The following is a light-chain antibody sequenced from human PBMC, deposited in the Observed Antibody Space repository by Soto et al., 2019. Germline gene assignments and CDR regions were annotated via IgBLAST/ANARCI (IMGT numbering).Light chain of an antibody. CDR1: QSVSSRY. CDR3: QQYGSLPLT. V-gene: IGKV3-20*01. Sequence: EIVMTQSPGTLSLSPGDRATLSCRASQSVSSRYVAWYQQKPGQAPRLLIYGACSRDTGIPDRFSGSGSGTDITLTIIRLEPEDFAVYCCQQYGSLPLTFGGGTMVEIK. J-gene: IGKJ4*02. CDR2: GAC.